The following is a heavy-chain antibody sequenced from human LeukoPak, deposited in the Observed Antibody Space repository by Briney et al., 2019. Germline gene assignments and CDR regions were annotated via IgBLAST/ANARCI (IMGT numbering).Heavy chain of an antibody. Sequence: PGGSLRLSCAASGFTVSSTYMSWVRQAPGKGLEWVSLINGGEGPYYADSVKGRFTTSTDNSKNTLSLQMTSLRAEDTAMYYCARDRYFDFWDQGTLVTVSS. CDR2: INGGEGP. J-gene: IGHJ4*01. V-gene: IGHV3-53*01. CDR1: GFTVSSTY. CDR3: ARDRYFDF.